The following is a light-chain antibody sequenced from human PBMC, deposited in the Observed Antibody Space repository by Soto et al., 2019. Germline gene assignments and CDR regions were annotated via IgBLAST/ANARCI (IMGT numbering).Light chain of an antibody. V-gene: IGKV3-11*01. CDR3: HQRQSWPRT. CDR1: QAVNTR. J-gene: IGKJ1*01. CDR2: LAS. Sequence: EIVLTQSPATLFSFPGDRVTLSCRASQAVNTRSAWYQHKPGQAPRLLIYLASTRAAGVAARFSGGGSGTDFTLTISNVEPEDFAVYYCHQRQSWPRTFGLGTTVDIK.